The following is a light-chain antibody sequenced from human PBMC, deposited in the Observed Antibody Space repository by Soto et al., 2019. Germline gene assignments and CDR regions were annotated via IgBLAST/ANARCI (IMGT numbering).Light chain of an antibody. J-gene: IGLJ1*01. CDR2: DVS. CDR3: SSYTSSSTL. V-gene: IGLV2-14*01. Sequence: QSVLTQPASVSGSPGQSITIPCTGTSSDVGGYNYVSWYQQHPGKAPKLMIYDVSNRPSGVSNRFSGSKSGNTASLTISGLQAEDEADYYCSSYTSSSTLFGTGTKVTV. CDR1: SSDVGGYNY.